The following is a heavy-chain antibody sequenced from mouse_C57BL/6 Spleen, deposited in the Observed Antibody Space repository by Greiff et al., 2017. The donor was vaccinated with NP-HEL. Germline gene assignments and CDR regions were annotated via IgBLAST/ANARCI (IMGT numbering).Heavy chain of an antibody. CDR3: ALYYDYDEYYFDY. J-gene: IGHJ2*01. CDR1: GYSITSGYY. Sequence: EVKLQESGPGLVKPSQSLSLTCSVTGYSITSGYYWNWIRQFPGNNLEWMGYISYDGSNNYNPSLKNRIAITRDTSKNQFFLKLNSVTTEDTATYYCALYYDYDEYYFDYWGQGTTLTVSS. D-gene: IGHD2-4*01. CDR2: ISYDGSN. V-gene: IGHV3-6*01.